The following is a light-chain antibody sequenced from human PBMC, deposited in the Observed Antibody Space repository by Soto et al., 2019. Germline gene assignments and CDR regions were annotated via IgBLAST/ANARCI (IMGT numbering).Light chain of an antibody. CDR2: HAT. CDR1: SSDIGQYDY. J-gene: IGLJ1*01. CDR3: CSLTTSHTYV. Sequence: QSALTQPASVSGSPGQSITISCTGTSSDIGQYDYVSWYQQHPGKAPKLMIYHATYRPSGVSNRYSGSKSGNSASLTISGLQADDEADYYCCSLTTSHTYVFGSGTKLTVL. V-gene: IGLV2-14*03.